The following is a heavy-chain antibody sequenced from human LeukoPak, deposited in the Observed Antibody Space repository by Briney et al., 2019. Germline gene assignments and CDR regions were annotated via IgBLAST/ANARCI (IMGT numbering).Heavy chain of an antibody. Sequence: PSETLSLTCTVSGGSISSYYWSWIRQPPGKGLEWIGYIYYSGSTNYNPSLKSRVTISVDTSKNQFSLKLSSVTAADTAVYYCARTTEAHSWRTRYYDYYMDVWGKGPRSPSL. J-gene: IGHJ6*03. D-gene: IGHD6-13*01. CDR3: ARTTEAHSWRTRYYDYYMDV. CDR2: IYYSGST. V-gene: IGHV4-59*01. CDR1: GGSISSYY.